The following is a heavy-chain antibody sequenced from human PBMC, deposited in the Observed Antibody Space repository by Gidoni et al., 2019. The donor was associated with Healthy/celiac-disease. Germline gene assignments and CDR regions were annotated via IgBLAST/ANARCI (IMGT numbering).Heavy chain of an antibody. CDR2: ISYDGSNK. Sequence: QVQLVESGGGVVQPGRSLRLSCAASGFPFSRSAMHWVRQAPGKGLEWVAVISYDGSNKYYADSVKGRFTISRDNSKNTLYLQMNSLRAEDTAVYYCARDRGLWFGELLFGFDYWGQGTLVTVSS. CDR3: ARDRGLWFGELLFGFDY. V-gene: IGHV3-30*03. CDR1: GFPFSRSA. D-gene: IGHD3-10*01. J-gene: IGHJ4*02.